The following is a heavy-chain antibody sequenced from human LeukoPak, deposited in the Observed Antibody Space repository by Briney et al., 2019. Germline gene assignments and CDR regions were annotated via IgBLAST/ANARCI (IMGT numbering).Heavy chain of an antibody. J-gene: IGHJ4*02. Sequence: SETLSLTCTVSGGSISSSSYYWGWIRQPPGKGLEWIGSIYYSGSTYYNPSLKSRVTISVDTSENQFSLKLSSVAAADTAVYYCARQLGYCSSTSCYADKVDYWGQGTLVTVSS. CDR1: GGSISSSSYY. D-gene: IGHD2-2*01. CDR3: ARQLGYCSSTSCYADKVDY. V-gene: IGHV4-39*01. CDR2: IYYSGST.